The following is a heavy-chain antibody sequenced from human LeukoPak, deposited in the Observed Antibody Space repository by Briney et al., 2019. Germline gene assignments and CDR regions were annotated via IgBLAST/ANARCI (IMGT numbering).Heavy chain of an antibody. CDR2: IYTSGST. D-gene: IGHD1-1*01. CDR3: ARQGSENWNDGGDFDY. Sequence: SETLSLTCTVSGGSISSYYWSWIRQPAGKGLEWIGRIYTSGSTNYNPSLKSRVTMSVDTSKNQFSLKLSSVTAADTAVYYCARQGSENWNDGGDFDYWGQGTLVTVSS. J-gene: IGHJ4*02. CDR1: GGSISSYY. V-gene: IGHV4-4*07.